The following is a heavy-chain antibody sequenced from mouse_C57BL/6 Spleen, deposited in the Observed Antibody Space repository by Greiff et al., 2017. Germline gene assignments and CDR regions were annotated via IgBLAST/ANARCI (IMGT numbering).Heavy chain of an antibody. Sequence: VQLVESGAELARPGASVKLSCKASGYTFTSYGISWVKQRTGQGLEWIGEIYPRSGNTYYNEKFKGKATLTADKSSSTAYMELRSLTSEDSAVYFCAREVTTVKDYYAMDYWGQGTSVTVSS. CDR1: GYTFTSYG. J-gene: IGHJ4*01. V-gene: IGHV1-81*01. CDR2: IYPRSGNT. D-gene: IGHD1-1*01. CDR3: AREVTTVKDYYAMDY.